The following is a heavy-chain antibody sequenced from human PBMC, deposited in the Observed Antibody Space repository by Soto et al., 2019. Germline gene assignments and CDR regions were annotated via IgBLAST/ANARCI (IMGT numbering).Heavy chain of an antibody. D-gene: IGHD3-9*01. CDR3: ARGASTERYFSPSGGAWFDP. CDR1: GGSFSGDY. Sequence: QVQLQRWGEGLLKPSETLSLTCAVYGGSFSGDYWNWIRQSPGKGLEWIGEINHSGITNYNPSLKSRATIFVDTSKKQFTLQLTSVTAADTAVYYCARGASTERYFSPSGGAWFDPWGQGTLVTVSS. CDR2: INHSGIT. V-gene: IGHV4-34*02. J-gene: IGHJ5*02.